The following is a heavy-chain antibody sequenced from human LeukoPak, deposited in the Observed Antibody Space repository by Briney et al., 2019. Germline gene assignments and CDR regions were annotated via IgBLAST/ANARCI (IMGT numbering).Heavy chain of an antibody. J-gene: IGHJ4*02. Sequence: SVKVSCKASGYTFTSYGISWVRQALGQGLEWMGGIVPIFDTPNYAQRFEDRVTITTDEATNTAYMELTGLRSEDTAVYYCASDIYGSQPSDYWGQGTLVTVSS. CDR2: IVPIFDTP. CDR1: GYTFTSYG. D-gene: IGHD3-10*01. V-gene: IGHV1-69*05. CDR3: ASDIYGSQPSDY.